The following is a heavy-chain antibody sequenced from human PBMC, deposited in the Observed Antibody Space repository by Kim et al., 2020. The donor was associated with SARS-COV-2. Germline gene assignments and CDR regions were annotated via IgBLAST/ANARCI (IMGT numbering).Heavy chain of an antibody. Sequence: SETLSLTCTVSGGSISSYYWSWIRQPPGKGLEWIGYIYYSGSTNYNPSLKSRVTISVDTSKNQFSLKLSSVTAADTAVYYCARESDYGDYFDYWGQGTLVTVSS. CDR2: IYYSGST. CDR3: ARESDYGDYFDY. V-gene: IGHV4-59*13. CDR1: GGSISSYY. D-gene: IGHD4-17*01. J-gene: IGHJ4*02.